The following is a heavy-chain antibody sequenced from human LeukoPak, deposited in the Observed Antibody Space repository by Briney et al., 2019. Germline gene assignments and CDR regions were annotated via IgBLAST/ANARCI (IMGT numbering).Heavy chain of an antibody. D-gene: IGHD6-19*01. CDR1: GFTFSTAS. V-gene: IGHV3-23*01. Sequence: GGSLRLSCAASGFTFSTASLHWVRQAPGRGVEWVSAFDTGFGTYYPDSLKGRFTISRDNSKNTLFLQMNSLRAEDTAVYYCARSSGWWSLDYWGQGTLVTVSS. CDR2: FDTGFGT. CDR3: ARSSGWWSLDY. J-gene: IGHJ4*02.